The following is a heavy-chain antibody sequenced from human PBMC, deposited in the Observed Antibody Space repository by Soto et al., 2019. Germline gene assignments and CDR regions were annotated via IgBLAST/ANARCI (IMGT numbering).Heavy chain of an antibody. V-gene: IGHV4-34*01. CDR2: INHSGST. CDR1: GGSFSGYY. D-gene: IGHD6-13*01. Sequence: SETLSLTCAVYGGSFSGYYWSWIRQPPGKGLEWIGEINHSGSTNYNPSLKSRVTISVDTSKNQFSLKLSSVTAADTAVYYCARASIAAAGSNFDYWGQGTLVTVSS. CDR3: ARASIAAAGSNFDY. J-gene: IGHJ4*02.